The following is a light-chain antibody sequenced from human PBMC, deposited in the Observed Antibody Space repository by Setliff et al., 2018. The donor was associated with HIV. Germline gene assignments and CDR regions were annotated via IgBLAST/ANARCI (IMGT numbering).Light chain of an antibody. V-gene: IGLV3-27*01. CDR3: YSAADNIVV. CDR2: KEN. CDR1: ILAKKF. Sequence: SYELTQPSSVSVSPGQTANITCAGDILAKKFARWFQQKPGQAPMLAIYKENERPSGIPERFSGSSSGTTVTLTISGAQVDDEADYYCYSAADNIVVFGGGTKATVL. J-gene: IGLJ2*01.